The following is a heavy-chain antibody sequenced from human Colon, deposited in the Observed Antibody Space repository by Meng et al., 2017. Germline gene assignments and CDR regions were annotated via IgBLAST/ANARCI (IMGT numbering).Heavy chain of an antibody. V-gene: IGHV1-69*06. CDR3: AMNYYDGSGYFDY. CDR2: IIPIFGTA. CDR1: GGTFSSYA. J-gene: IGHJ4*01. D-gene: IGHD3-22*01. Sequence: QVQLVQSGAEVKKPGSSVKVSCKASGGTFSSYAISWVRQAPGQGLEWMGGIIPIFGTANYAQKFQGRVTITADKFTTTAYMELSSLRSDDTAVYYCAMNYYDGSGYFDYWGEGTLVTVSS.